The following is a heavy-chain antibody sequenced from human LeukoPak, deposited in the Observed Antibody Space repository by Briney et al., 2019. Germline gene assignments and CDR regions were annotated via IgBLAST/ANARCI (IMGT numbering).Heavy chain of an antibody. CDR1: GFTFSSYA. CDR3: AGHHYYDSSGYYYYYYGMDV. D-gene: IGHD3-22*01. V-gene: IGHV3-30-3*01. Sequence: GGSLRLSCAASGFTFSSYAMHWVRQAPGKGLEWVAVISYDGSNKYCADSVKGRFTISRDNSKNTLYLQMNSLRAEDTAVYYCAGHHYYDSSGYYYYYYGMDVWGQGTTVTVSS. CDR2: ISYDGSNK. J-gene: IGHJ6*02.